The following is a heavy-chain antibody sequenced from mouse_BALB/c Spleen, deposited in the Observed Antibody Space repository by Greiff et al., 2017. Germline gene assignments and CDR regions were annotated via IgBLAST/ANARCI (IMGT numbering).Heavy chain of an antibody. CDR1: GFTFSNYW. CDR3: TSPLLRFAY. Sequence: EVKLQESGGGLVQPGGSMKLSCVASGFTFSNYWMNWVRQSPEKGLEWVAEIRLKSNNYATHYAESVKGRFTISRDDSKSSVYLQMNNLRAEDTGIYYCTSPLLRFAYWGQGTLVTVSA. D-gene: IGHD1-2*01. J-gene: IGHJ3*01. CDR2: IRLKSNNYAT. V-gene: IGHV6-6*02.